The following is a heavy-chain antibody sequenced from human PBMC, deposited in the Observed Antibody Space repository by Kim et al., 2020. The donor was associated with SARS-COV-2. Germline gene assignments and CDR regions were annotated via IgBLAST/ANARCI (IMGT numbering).Heavy chain of an antibody. D-gene: IGHD3-16*02. CDR1: GFTFSSYG. J-gene: IGHJ4*02. CDR2: ISYDGSNK. CDR3: AKRLRLGELSPFDY. V-gene: IGHV3-30*18. Sequence: GGSLRLSCAASGFTFSSYGMHWVRQAPGKGLEWVAVISYDGSNKYYADSVKGRFTISRDNSKNTLYLQMNSLRAEDTAVYYCAKRLRLGELSPFDYWGQG.